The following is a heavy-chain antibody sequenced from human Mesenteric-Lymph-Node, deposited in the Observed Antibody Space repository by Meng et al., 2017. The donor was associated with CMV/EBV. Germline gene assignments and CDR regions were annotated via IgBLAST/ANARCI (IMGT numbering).Heavy chain of an antibody. J-gene: IGHJ4*02. CDR3: AKDRGIAVAGPGVLDF. D-gene: IGHD6-19*01. CDR1: GFTFSSYW. V-gene: IGHV3-74*01. Sequence: GESLKISCAASGFTFSSYWMHWVRQAPGKGLVWVSRINSDGSSTSYADSVKGRFTISRDNAKNTLYLQTNSLRAEDTAVYYCAKDRGIAVAGPGVLDFWGQGMLVTVSS. CDR2: INSDGSST.